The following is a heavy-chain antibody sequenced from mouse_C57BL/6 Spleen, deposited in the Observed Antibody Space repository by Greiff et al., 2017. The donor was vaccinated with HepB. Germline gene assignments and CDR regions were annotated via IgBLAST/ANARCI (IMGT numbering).Heavy chain of an antibody. J-gene: IGHJ3*01. D-gene: IGHD2-4*01. CDR1: GYTFTSYW. Sequence: QVHLKQPGAELVKPGASVKLSCKASGYTFTSYWIPWVKQRPGQGLEWIGDIYPGSGSTNYTQKFTGKATLTVDTSSSTAYMQLSSLTSEDAAVYYGARGKDDFSFAYWGQGTMVTVSS. CDR3: ARGKDDFSFAY. V-gene: IGHV1-55*01. CDR2: IYPGSGST.